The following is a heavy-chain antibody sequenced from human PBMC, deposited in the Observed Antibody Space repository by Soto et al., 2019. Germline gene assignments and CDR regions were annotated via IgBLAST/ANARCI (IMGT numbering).Heavy chain of an antibody. V-gene: IGHV3-23*01. CDR3: GKDRSSNDWRGGDFFDY. CDR2: ISGSGGKT. Sequence: EVQLLESGGDLVQPGGSLRLSCVTSGFTFNKYAVSWVRQAPGKGPEWVSVISGSGGKTYYPDSVKGRFTISRDDSQNTVYLQMSDLRAEDPAVYYCGKDRSSNDWRGGDFFDYWGQGTLVIVSS. D-gene: IGHD3-9*01. CDR1: GFTFNKYA. J-gene: IGHJ4*02.